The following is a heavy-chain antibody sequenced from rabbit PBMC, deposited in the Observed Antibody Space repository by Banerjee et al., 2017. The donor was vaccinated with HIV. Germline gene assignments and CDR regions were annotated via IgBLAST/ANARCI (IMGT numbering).Heavy chain of an antibody. J-gene: IGHJ4*01. CDR2: IYAGSSGST. V-gene: IGHV1S40*01. CDR3: ARGTYGYAGYAYADNYSFNL. Sequence: QSWEESGGNVVKPGTSRTLSCAASGFSFSSSYYMCGVRQAPGEGLEWIACIYAGSSGSTYYASWAKGRFTISKSSSPTVTLQMTRLTAADPATYFCARGTYGYAGYAYADNYSFNLWGQGTLVTVS. D-gene: IGHD6-1*01. CDR1: GFSFSSSYY.